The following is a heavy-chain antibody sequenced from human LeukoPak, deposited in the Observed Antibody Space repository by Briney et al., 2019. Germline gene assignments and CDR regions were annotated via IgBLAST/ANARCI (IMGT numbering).Heavy chain of an antibody. V-gene: IGHV3-20*04. Sequence: GGSLRLSCAASGFTFDDYGMSWVRQAPGKGLEWVSGISWNGGSTGYADSVKGRFTISRDNAKNSLYLQMNSLRAEDTALYYCARDYYDSSGYLFDYWGQGTLVTVSS. J-gene: IGHJ4*02. D-gene: IGHD3-22*01. CDR1: GFTFDDYG. CDR2: ISWNGGST. CDR3: ARDYYDSSGYLFDY.